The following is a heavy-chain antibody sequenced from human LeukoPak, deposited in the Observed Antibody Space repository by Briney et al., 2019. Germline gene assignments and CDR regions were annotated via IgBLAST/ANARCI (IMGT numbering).Heavy chain of an antibody. CDR3: ARGVTASAPFDY. J-gene: IGHJ4*02. CDR2: IYHSGST. V-gene: IGHV4-30-2*01. Sequence: WSWIRQPPGKGLEWIGCIYHSGSTYYNPSLKSRVTISVDRSKNQFSLKLSSVTAADTAVYYCARGVTASAPFDYWGQGTLVTVSS. D-gene: IGHD2-21*02.